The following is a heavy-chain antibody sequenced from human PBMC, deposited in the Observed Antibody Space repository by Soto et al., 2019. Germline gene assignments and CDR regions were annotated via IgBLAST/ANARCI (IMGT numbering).Heavy chain of an antibody. CDR2: INPSGGSR. J-gene: IGHJ5*02. CDR3: AGGTVWFWEFSQFDP. Sequence: QVHLVQSGAEVMKPGASVKVSCRAAGRAFSTTYIHWVRQAPGQGLEWMGIINPSGGSRSYSQTFQGRVTMTGDTSTVYMELSSLTFEYTAVYYCAGGTVWFWEFSQFDPWGQGTLVTVSS. V-gene: IGHV1-46*01. CDR1: GRAFSTTY. D-gene: IGHD3-10*01.